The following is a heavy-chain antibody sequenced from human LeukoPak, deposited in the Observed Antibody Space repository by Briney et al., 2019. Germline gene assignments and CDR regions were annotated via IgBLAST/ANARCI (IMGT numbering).Heavy chain of an antibody. Sequence: NPSETLSLTCAVYDGSFSGYYWSWIRQPPGKGLEWIGEINHSGSTNYNPSLKSRVTISVDTSKNQFSLKLSSVTAADTAVYYCARPYYYDSSGHDAFDIWGQGTMVTVSS. J-gene: IGHJ3*02. CDR3: ARPYYYDSSGHDAFDI. CDR2: INHSGST. CDR1: DGSFSGYY. V-gene: IGHV4-34*01. D-gene: IGHD3-22*01.